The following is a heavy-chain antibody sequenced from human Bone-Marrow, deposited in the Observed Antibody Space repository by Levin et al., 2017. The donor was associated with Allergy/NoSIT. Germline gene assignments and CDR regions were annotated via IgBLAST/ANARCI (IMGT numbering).Heavy chain of an antibody. D-gene: IGHD3-10*01. CDR1: GGSFSGYY. J-gene: IGHJ4*02. Sequence: SETLSLTCAVYGGSFSGYYWSWIRQPPGKGLEWIGEINHSGSTNYNPSLKSRVTISVDTSKNQFSLKLSPVTAADTAVYYCARGPPLYYYGSGSYYPILDYWGQGTLVTVSS. CDR2: INHSGST. CDR3: ARGPPLYYYGSGSYYPILDY. V-gene: IGHV4-34*01.